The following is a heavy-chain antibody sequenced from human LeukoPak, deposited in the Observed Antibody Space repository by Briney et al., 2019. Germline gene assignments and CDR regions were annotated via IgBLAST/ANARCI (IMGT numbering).Heavy chain of an antibody. CDR1: GFTFSSYW. D-gene: IGHD3-22*01. Sequence: AGGSLRLSCAASGFTFSSYWMHWVRQAPGKGLVWVSRINSDGSSTSYADSVKGRFTISRDNAKNTLYLQMNSLRAEDTAGYYCARDPRVGYYPYHYYYYYMDVWGKGTTVTVSS. CDR2: INSDGSST. J-gene: IGHJ6*03. CDR3: ARDPRVGYYPYHYYYYYMDV. V-gene: IGHV3-74*01.